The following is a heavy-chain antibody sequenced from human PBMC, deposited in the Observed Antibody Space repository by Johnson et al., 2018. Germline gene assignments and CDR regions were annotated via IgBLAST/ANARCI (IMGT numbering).Heavy chain of an antibody. CDR3: ARDLRSAWFVDYFYYYMDL. V-gene: IGHV3-21*01. Sequence: EVQLVESGGGLVKPGESLRLSCAASAFSFSSYSMIWVRQAPGKGLECVSSISGIGTSTYYADSVKGRVTVSRENYKNPLYLQMNNLRAQDTAVYYCARDLRSAWFVDYFYYYMDLWGTGTTVTVSS. D-gene: IGHD6-19*01. CDR1: AFSFSSYS. J-gene: IGHJ6*03. CDR2: ISGIGTST.